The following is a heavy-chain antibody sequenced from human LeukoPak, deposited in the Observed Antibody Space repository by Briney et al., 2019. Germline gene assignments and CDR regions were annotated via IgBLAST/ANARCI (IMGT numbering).Heavy chain of an antibody. CDR1: GGSISISRHY. CDR3: ARYGNSAVY. V-gene: IGHV4-39*07. J-gene: IGHJ4*02. Sequence: SETLSLTCTVSGGSISISRHYWAWIRQPPGKGLDWIGTIHYAGTTYYNPSLRSRVSISVDRSTNQFSLRVSPATAADTAVYYCARYGNSAVYWGQGTLVTVSS. D-gene: IGHD4-23*01. CDR2: IHYAGTT.